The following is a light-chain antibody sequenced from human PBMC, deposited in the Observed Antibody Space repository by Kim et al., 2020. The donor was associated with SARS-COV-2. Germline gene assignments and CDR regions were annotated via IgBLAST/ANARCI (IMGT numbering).Light chain of an antibody. CDR2: DAS. Sequence: DIQMTQSPSSLSTSVGDRVTITCQASQDISKYLNWYQQKLGRAPKLLIYDASSLETGVPSRFSGSASGTDFTFTISSLQPEDIATYYCQQHDTLPITFGQGTRLEIK. V-gene: IGKV1-33*01. CDR1: QDISKY. J-gene: IGKJ5*01. CDR3: QQHDTLPIT.